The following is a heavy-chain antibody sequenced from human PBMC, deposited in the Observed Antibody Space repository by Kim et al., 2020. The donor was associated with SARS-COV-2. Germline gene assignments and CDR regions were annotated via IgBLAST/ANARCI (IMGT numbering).Heavy chain of an antibody. D-gene: IGHD3-10*01. Sequence: ASVKVSCKASGYTFTSYAMHWVRQAPGQRLEWMGWINAGNGNTKYSQKFQGRVTITRDTSASTAYMELSSLRSEDTAVYYCAREGSGSYSTTKCDPWGQGTLVTVSS. CDR1: GYTFTSYA. CDR2: INAGNGNT. CDR3: AREGSGSYSTTKCDP. J-gene: IGHJ5*02. V-gene: IGHV1-3*01.